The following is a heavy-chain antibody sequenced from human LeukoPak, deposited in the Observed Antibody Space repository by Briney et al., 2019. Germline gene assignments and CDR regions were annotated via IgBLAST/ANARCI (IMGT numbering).Heavy chain of an antibody. V-gene: IGHV1-2*02. CDR3: GRGNKSFDP. J-gene: IGHJ5*02. Sequence: GASVKVSCEASGYTFTSYAMNWVRQAPGQGLEWIGWINPNTGDTNYAPKFQGRVTMIKDTSTNSAYMELNKLTSDDTAVYYCGRGNKSFDPWGQGTLVTVSS. CDR2: INPNTGDT. CDR1: GYTFTSYA.